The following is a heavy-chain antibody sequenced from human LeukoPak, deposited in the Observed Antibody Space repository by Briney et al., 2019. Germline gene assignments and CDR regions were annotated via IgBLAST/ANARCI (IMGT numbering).Heavy chain of an antibody. CDR1: GFTFGNYA. D-gene: IGHD3-16*01. Sequence: GGSLRLSCEVSGFTFGNYAMIWVRQAPGKGLEWISGISGSGHYTYTADSLKGRFTISRDNSKNTLYLQMNSLRAEDTALYYCAKDGSWGDYYFYFYIDVWGKGTTVTVSS. CDR2: ISGSGHYT. CDR3: AKDGSWGDYYFYFYIDV. V-gene: IGHV3-23*01. J-gene: IGHJ6*03.